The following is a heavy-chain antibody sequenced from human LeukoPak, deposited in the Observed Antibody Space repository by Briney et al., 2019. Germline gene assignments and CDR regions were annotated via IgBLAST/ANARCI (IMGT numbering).Heavy chain of an antibody. CDR2: IYYSGST. D-gene: IGHD6-19*01. J-gene: IGHJ4*02. Sequence: SETLSLTCTVSGGSISSSSYYWGWIRPPPGKGLEWIGSIYYSGSTYYNPSLKSRATISVDTSKTQFSLKLSSVTAADTAVYYCARLPSDSSGWYRFDYWGQGTLVIVS. CDR3: ARLPSDSSGWYRFDY. CDR1: GGSISSSSYY. V-gene: IGHV4-39*01.